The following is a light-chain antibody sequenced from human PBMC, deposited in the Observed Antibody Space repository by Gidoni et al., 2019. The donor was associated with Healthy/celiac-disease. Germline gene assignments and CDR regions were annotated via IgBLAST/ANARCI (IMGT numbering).Light chain of an antibody. CDR2: DVS. V-gene: IGLV2-14*01. CDR1: SSDVGGYNY. J-gene: IGLJ3*02. CDR3: SSYTSSSTWV. Sequence: QSALTQPASVSGSPVQSITISCTGTSSDVGGYNYVSWYQQHPGKAPKLMSYDVSNRPSGVSNRFSGSKSGNTASLTISGLQAEDEADYYCSSYTSSSTWVFGGGTKLTVL.